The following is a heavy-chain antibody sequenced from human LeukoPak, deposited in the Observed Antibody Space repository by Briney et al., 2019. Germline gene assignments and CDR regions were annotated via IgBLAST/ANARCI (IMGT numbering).Heavy chain of an antibody. CDR2: ISGSGGST. CDR3: ARRRYNWNAIDY. J-gene: IGHJ4*02. CDR1: GFTFSSYA. D-gene: IGHD1-20*01. Sequence: GGSLRLSCAASGFTFSSYAMSWVRQAPGKGLEWVSAISGSGGSTYYADSVKGRFTISRDNAKNSLYLQMNSLRAEDTAVYYCARRRYNWNAIDYWGQGTLVTVSS. V-gene: IGHV3-23*01.